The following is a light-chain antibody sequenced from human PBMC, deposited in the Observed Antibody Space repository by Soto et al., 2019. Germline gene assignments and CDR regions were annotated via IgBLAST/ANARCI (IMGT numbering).Light chain of an antibody. J-gene: IGKJ2*01. CDR3: QQYGPSPMYT. CDR2: ATS. CDR1: QSVSSAY. Sequence: EVVLTQSPGTLSLSPGEGATLSCRASQSVSSAYLAWYQQKPGQAPRLLIYATSSRATGIPDRFSGSGSWTYFTLTITRLEPEDFAVYYCQQYGPSPMYTFGQGTKLEIK. V-gene: IGKV3-20*01.